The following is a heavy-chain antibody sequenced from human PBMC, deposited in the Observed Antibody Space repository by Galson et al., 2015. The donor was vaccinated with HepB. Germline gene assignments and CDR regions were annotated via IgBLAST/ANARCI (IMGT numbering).Heavy chain of an antibody. CDR1: GFSLTGSA. CDR3: IRLGDLSGYSSR. D-gene: IGHD2-2*01. Sequence: SLRLSCAASGFSLTGSAIHWVRQASGKGPEWIGRIRSKANYYATLYVPSLKGRFTISRDDSKNMAYLHMRSLKTEDTAVYYCIRLGDLSGYSSRWGQGTLVTVSS. CDR2: IRSKANYYAT. J-gene: IGHJ4*02. V-gene: IGHV3-73*01.